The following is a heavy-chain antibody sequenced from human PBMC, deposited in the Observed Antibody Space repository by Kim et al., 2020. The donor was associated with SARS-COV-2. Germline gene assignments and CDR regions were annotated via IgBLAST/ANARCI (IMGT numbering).Heavy chain of an antibody. J-gene: IGHJ5*02. CDR3: ARDRGYSNWFDP. Sequence: YADSVKGRFTISRDNAKNSLYLQMNSLRAEDTAVYYCARDRGYSNWFDPWGQGTLVTVSS. V-gene: IGHV3-11*06. D-gene: IGHD5-18*01.